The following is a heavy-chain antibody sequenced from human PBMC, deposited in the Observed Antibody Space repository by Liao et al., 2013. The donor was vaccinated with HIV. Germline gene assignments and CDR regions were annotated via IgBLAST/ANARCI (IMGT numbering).Heavy chain of an antibody. CDR1: GGSISSSSHH. J-gene: IGHJ4*02. D-gene: IGHD3-10*01. Sequence: QLQLQESGPGLVKPSETLSLTCTVSGGSISSSSHHWAWIRQPPGEGLEWIGSIYYSGTTYYKPSLKSRVTISVDTSRNQFSLKVRSVTAADTAVYFCSREFGGGSSDYWGQGPWSPSPQ. CDR3: SREFGGGSSDY. V-gene: IGHV4-39*07. CDR2: IYYSGTT.